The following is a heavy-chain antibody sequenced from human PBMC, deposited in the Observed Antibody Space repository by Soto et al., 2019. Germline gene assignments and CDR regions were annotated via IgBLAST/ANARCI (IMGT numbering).Heavy chain of an antibody. CDR2: IIPIFGTA. CDR3: ARVEYSSSFQYYYYYGMYV. J-gene: IGHJ6*02. Sequence: QVQLVQSGAEVKKPGSSVKVSCKASGGTFSNYAISWVRQAPGQGLEWMGGIIPIFGTANYAQKFQGRVTITADKSTSTAYMELSSLRSEDTAVYYFARVEYSSSFQYYYYYGMYVWGQGTTVTFS. V-gene: IGHV1-69*06. CDR1: GGTFSNYA. D-gene: IGHD6-6*01.